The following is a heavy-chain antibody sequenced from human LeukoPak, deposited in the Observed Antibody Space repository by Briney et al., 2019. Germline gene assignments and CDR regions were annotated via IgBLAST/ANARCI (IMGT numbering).Heavy chain of an antibody. CDR1: GGSISSYY. J-gene: IGHJ3*02. CDR2: IYYRRST. Sequence: SETPSLTCTVSGGSISSYYWSWIRQPPGKGLEWIGYIYYRRSTNYNPSLKSRVTISVDTSKNQFSLKLSSVTAADTAVYYCARDHDDAFDIWGQGTMVTVSS. CDR3: ARDHDDAFDI. V-gene: IGHV4-59*01.